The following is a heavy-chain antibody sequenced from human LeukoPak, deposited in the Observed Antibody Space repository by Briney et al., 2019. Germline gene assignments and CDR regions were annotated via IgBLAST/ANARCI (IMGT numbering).Heavy chain of an antibody. D-gene: IGHD3-10*01. V-gene: IGHV4-34*01. J-gene: IGHJ6*03. Sequence: SETLSLTCAVYGGSFSTYYWGWVRRTPGNGLEWIGEINHSGSTNYNPSLKSRVTVSIDTSKNQFSLKLTSVTAADTGIYFCARHGLGRGVYITRQYNYYMDVWGTGTTVTVSS. CDR3: ARHGLGRGVYITRQYNYYMDV. CDR1: GGSFSTYY. CDR2: INHSGST.